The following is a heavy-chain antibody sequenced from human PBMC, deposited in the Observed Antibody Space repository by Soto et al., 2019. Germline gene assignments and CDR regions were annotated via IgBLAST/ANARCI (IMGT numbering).Heavy chain of an antibody. CDR3: ARVLTRTYGSGSYYKRHDAFDI. CDR2: ISAYNGNT. D-gene: IGHD3-10*01. Sequence: APVKVSRKASVYTFTSYGISWVRQAPGQGLEWMGWISAYNGNTNYAQKLQGRVTMTTDTSTSTAYMELRSLRSDDTAVYYCARVLTRTYGSGSYYKRHDAFDIWGQGTMVTVSS. CDR1: VYTFTSYG. V-gene: IGHV1-18*01. J-gene: IGHJ3*02.